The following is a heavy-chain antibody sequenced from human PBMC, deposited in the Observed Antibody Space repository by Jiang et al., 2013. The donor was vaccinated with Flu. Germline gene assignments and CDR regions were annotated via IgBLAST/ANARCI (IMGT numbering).Heavy chain of an antibody. J-gene: IGHJ4*02. CDR1: GFTFSRYS. D-gene: IGHD6-6*01. V-gene: IGHV3-21*01. Sequence: VQLVESGGGLVKPVGSLRLSCSASGFTFSRYSMNWVRQAPGKGLEWVSSITSAGSYKYYADSVKGRFTISRDNAKNSLYLQMDSLRAEDTAVYYCARDDPYSTSTGGLISWGQGTLVTVSS. CDR2: ITSAGSYK. CDR3: ARDDPYSTSTGGLIS.